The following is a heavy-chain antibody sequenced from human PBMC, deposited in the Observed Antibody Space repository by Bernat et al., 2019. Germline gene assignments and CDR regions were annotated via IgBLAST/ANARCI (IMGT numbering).Heavy chain of an antibody. CDR2: INTDSTYT. CDR3: ARVQSDYFEY. J-gene: IGHJ4*02. Sequence: QVQLVESGGGSVEPGGSLRLSCAASGFTFSDYYMSWIRQAPGKGLEWISYINTDSTYTRYVDSVKGRFTISRDNAKNSLYLQMNSLRADDTVVYYCARVQSDYFEYWGQGTLVTVFS. CDR1: GFTFSDYY. V-gene: IGHV3-11*05.